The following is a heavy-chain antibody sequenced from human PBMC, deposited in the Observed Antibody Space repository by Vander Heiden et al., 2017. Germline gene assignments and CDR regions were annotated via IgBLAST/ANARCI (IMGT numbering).Heavy chain of an antibody. V-gene: IGHV1-18*01. D-gene: IGHD3-22*01. J-gene: IGHJ4*02. CDR2: ISAYNGNT. CDR1: GYTCTRSR. Sequence: VQKPGAPVQVSCKASGYTCTRSRVRWVRQAPGQGLECMGWISAYNGNTNSAQKLQGRVTMTTDTATSSAYRELSSLSSHDTAGDDCARERDDSSGYYYGYWGEGTLGAVSS. CDR3: ARERDDSSGYYYGY.